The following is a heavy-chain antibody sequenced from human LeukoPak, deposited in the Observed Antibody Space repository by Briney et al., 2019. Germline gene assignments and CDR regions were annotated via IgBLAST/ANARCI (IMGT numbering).Heavy chain of an antibody. CDR3: AREPITMVRGVFDY. CDR2: IIPILGIA. J-gene: IGHJ4*02. CDR1: GGTFSSYA. Sequence: SGKLSCTASGGTFSSYAISWVRQAPGQGLEWMGRIIPILGIANYAQKFQGRVTITADKSTSTAYMELSSLRSEDTAVYYCAREPITMVRGVFDYWGQGTLVTVSS. D-gene: IGHD3-10*01. V-gene: IGHV1-69*04.